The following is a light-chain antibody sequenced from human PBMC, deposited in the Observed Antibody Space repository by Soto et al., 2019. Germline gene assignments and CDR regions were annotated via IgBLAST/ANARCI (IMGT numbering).Light chain of an antibody. CDR3: GSYTNSITLV. Sequence: QSALTQPASVSGSRGQSITISCTGTSSDVGGYNYVSWYQHHPGKVPKLLIYDVNMRPPGISNRFSGSKSGNTASLTISGIQAEDEAYYYCGSYTNSITLVFGGGTKVTVL. CDR1: SSDVGGYNY. J-gene: IGLJ2*01. V-gene: IGLV2-14*03. CDR2: DVN.